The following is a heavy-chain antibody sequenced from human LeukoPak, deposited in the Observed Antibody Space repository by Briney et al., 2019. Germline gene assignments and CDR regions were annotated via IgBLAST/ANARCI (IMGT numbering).Heavy chain of an antibody. CDR1: GGSIGNYY. J-gene: IGHJ3*02. V-gene: IGHV4-59*01. CDR2: IYSSGST. Sequence: SETLSLTCTVSGGSIGNYYWSWIRQPPGKGLEWIGYIYSSGSTNSNPSLKSRVTISVDTSKNQFSLKLSSVTAADTAVYYCARVPANWRLGAFDIWGQGTMVTVSS. D-gene: IGHD3-22*01. CDR3: ARVPANWRLGAFDI.